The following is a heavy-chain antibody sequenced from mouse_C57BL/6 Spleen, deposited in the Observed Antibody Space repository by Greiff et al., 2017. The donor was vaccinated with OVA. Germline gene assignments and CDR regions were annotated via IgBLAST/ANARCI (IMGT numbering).Heavy chain of an antibody. CDR3: ASEAGKGFDY. CDR2: ISYDGSN. D-gene: IGHD4-1*01. V-gene: IGHV3-6*01. J-gene: IGHJ2*01. Sequence: EVHLVESGPGLVKPSQSLSLTCSVTGYSITSGYYWNWIRQFPGNKLEWMGYISYDGSNNYNPSLKNRISITRDTSKNQFFLMLNSVTTEDTATYYCASEAGKGFDYWGQGTTLTVSS. CDR1: GYSITSGYY.